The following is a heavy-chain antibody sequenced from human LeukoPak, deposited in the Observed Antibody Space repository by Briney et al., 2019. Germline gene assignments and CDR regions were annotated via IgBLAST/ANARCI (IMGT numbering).Heavy chain of an antibody. Sequence: PSETLSLTCTVSGGSISSSSYYWSWIRQPPGKGLEWIGEINHSGSTNYNPSLKSRVTISVDTSKNQFSLKLSSVTAADTAVYYCARGTIPDYWGQGTLVTVSS. D-gene: IGHD1-1*01. V-gene: IGHV4-39*07. CDR3: ARGTIPDY. CDR1: GGSISSSSYY. J-gene: IGHJ4*02. CDR2: INHSGST.